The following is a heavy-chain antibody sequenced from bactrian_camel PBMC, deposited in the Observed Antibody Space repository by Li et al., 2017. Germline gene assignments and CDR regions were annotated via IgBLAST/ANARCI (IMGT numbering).Heavy chain of an antibody. Sequence: PLVEFGGGSVQAGGSLRLSCKVSGHSRGSNCVGWYRLPPGRAPAEREGIAAIRRDGGETWYADSVKGRFTIPQDNAKNTVYLQMNSLRPEDTAMYYCAAERDVNVPPSLALDSGRYNYWGQGTQVTVS. D-gene: IGHD5*01. J-gene: IGHJ4*01. CDR3: AAERDVNVPPSLALDSGRYNY. CDR2: IRRDGGET. CDR1: GHSRGSNC. V-gene: IGHV3-3*01.